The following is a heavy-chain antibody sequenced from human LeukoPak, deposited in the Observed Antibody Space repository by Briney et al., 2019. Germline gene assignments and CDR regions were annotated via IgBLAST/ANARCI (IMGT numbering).Heavy chain of an antibody. CDR1: GYTFTSYG. D-gene: IGHD3-9*01. J-gene: IGHJ5*02. V-gene: IGHV1-2*02. Sequence: EASVKVSCTASGYTFTSYGISWGRQAPGQGLEWMGWINPNSGGTNYAQKFQGRVTMTRDTSISTAYMELSRLRSDDTAVYYCAGGLRYDIDHPWGQGTLVTVSS. CDR2: INPNSGGT. CDR3: AGGLRYDIDHP.